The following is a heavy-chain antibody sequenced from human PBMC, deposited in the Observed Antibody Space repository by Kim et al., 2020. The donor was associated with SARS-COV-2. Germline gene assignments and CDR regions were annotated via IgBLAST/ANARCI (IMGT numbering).Heavy chain of an antibody. CDR2: FFYSGST. D-gene: IGHD1-1*01. CDR3: AVSNDGVTGTIDY. CDR1: GASISRDNYY. J-gene: IGHJ4*02. Sequence: SETLSLTCSVSGASISRDNYYWGWIRQPPGKGLEWIGYFFYSGSTYYNPSLPSRVSFPVDTSKNQFSLKLTSVTAADTAVYYCAVSNDGVTGTIDYWGQGILVTVSS. V-gene: IGHV4-39*01.